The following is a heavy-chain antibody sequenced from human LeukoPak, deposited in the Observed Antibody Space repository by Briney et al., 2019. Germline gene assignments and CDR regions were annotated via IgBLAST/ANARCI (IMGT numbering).Heavy chain of an antibody. Sequence: GGSLRLSCAASGFTLSGYWMNWVRQVPGKGLEWVSGVNGDGSQSDYADSVKGRFTISRDNAKTTMYLQMNSLRAEDTAIYHCARGSDVWSQGTLVTVSS. J-gene: IGHJ4*02. CDR2: VNGDGSQS. CDR3: ARGSDV. CDR1: GFTLSGYW. V-gene: IGHV3-74*01. D-gene: IGHD1-26*01.